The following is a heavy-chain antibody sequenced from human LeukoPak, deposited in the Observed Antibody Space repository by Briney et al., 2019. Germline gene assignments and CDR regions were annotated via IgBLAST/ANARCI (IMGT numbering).Heavy chain of an antibody. CDR1: GYSISSGHF. J-gene: IGHJ4*02. CDR2: IYGSGTT. D-gene: IGHD3-16*01. Sequence: SETLSLTCTVSGYSISSGHFWSWIRQPPGKGLEWIGSIYGSGTTYYDPPLRSRVSISADTSKNHFSLELSSVTAADTAVYYCASVGGGSPYWGQGTLVTISS. V-gene: IGHV4-38-2*02. CDR3: ASVGGGSPY.